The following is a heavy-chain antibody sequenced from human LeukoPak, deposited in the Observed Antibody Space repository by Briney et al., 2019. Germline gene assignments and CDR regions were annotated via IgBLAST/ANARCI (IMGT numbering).Heavy chain of an antibody. V-gene: IGHV3-21*04. Sequence: PGGSLRLSCAASGFTFSSYSMNWVRQAPGKGLEWVSSISSSSSYIYYADSVRGRFTISRDNSKNTLYLQMNSLRAEDTAVYYCAKKGEAYFDYWGQGTLITVSS. CDR3: AKKGEAYFDY. D-gene: IGHD3-10*01. J-gene: IGHJ4*02. CDR2: ISSSSSYI. CDR1: GFTFSSYS.